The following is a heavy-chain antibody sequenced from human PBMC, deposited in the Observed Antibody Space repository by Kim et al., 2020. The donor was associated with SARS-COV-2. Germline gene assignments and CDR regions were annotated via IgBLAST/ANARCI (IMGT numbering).Heavy chain of an antibody. Sequence: GGSLRLSCAASGFTFSSYAMHWVRQAPGKGLEWVAVISYDGSNKYYADSVKGRFTISRDNSKNTLYLQMNSLRAEDTAVYYCARDEWLSYDYGGNSVSPYYYYGMDVWGQGTTVTVSS. CDR3: ARDEWLSYDYGGNSVSPYYYYGMDV. CDR2: ISYDGSNK. D-gene: IGHD4-17*01. CDR1: GFTFSSYA. J-gene: IGHJ6*02. V-gene: IGHV3-30*04.